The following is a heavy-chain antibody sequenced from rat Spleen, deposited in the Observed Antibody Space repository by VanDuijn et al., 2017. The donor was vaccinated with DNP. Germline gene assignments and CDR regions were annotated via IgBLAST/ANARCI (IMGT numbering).Heavy chain of an antibody. CDR1: GFSLTSYG. CDR2: ISSGGTI. J-gene: IGHJ2*01. Sequence: QVQLRESGPGLVQPSQTLSLTCTVSGFSLTSYGVSWVRQPPGKSLEWIAAISSGGTIYYNSPLKSRLTISRDTSKSQVFLKMDSLQTEDTAIYFCTRDVPNYLDYWGQGVMVTVSS. CDR3: TRDVPNYLDY. D-gene: IGHD1-3*01. V-gene: IGHV2S12*01.